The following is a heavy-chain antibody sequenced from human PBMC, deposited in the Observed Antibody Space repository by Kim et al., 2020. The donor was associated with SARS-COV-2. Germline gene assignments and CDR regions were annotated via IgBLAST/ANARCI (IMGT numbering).Heavy chain of an antibody. CDR2: ISSSDTTT. CDR3: AKDIMGDY. V-gene: IGHV3-23*01. CDR1: GFTFSNFA. D-gene: IGHD2-8*01. J-gene: IGHJ4*02. Sequence: GGSLRLSCAASGFTFSNFAMSWVRQAPGKGLEWVSTISSSDTTTYYADSVKGRFTISRNNSQSTLSLQMNSLRAEDTAVYYCAKDIMGDYWGQGTLVTVSS.